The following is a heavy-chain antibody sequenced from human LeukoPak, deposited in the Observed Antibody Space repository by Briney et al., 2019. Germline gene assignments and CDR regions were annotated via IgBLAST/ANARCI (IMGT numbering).Heavy chain of an antibody. Sequence: PSGTLSLTCAVSGGSISSSNWWRWVRQPPGKGLEWIGEIYHSGSTNYNPSLKSRVTISVDKSKNQFSLKLSSVTAADTAVYYCAGSTCSGGSCYSGDYFDYWGQGTLVTVSS. CDR3: AGSTCSGGSCYSGDYFDY. V-gene: IGHV4-4*02. CDR2: IYHSGST. J-gene: IGHJ4*02. D-gene: IGHD2-15*01. CDR1: GGSISSSNW.